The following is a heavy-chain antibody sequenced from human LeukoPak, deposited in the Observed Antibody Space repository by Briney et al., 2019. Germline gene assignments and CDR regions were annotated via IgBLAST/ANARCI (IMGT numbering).Heavy chain of an antibody. CDR3: ARLRFYDYVWGSYRYPDY. V-gene: IGHV3-7*01. Sequence: PGGSLRLSCAASGFTFSSYWMSWVRQAPGKGLEWVANIKQDGSEKYYVDSVKGRFTISRDNAKNSLYLQMNSLRAEDTAVYYCARLRFYDYVWGSYRYPDYWGQGTLVTVSS. CDR1: GFTFSSYW. CDR2: IKQDGSEK. D-gene: IGHD3-16*02. J-gene: IGHJ4*02.